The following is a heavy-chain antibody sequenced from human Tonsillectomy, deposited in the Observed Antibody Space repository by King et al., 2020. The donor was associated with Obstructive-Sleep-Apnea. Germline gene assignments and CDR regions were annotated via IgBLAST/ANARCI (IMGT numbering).Heavy chain of an antibody. CDR3: ASDPPGDRGLDH. Sequence: DVQLVESGGGLVQPGGSLRLACAASGFIFDSYDMSWVRQAPGEGLEWVAHITSSSYFIYYADSVKGLFTISRGNAKNSLDLQMNSLRAEDTAVYYCASDPPGDRGLDHWGQGTLVTVSS. J-gene: IGHJ4*02. V-gene: IGHV3-48*01. CDR1: GFIFDSYD. CDR2: ITSSSYFI. D-gene: IGHD3-10*01.